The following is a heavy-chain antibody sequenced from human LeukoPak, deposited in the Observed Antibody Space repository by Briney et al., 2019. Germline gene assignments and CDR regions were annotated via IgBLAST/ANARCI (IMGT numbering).Heavy chain of an antibody. D-gene: IGHD2-21*01. Sequence: GASVKVSCKASGYIFTSYGIHWVRQAPGQGLEWMGWISTFYGNTNYARNLQGRVTLTADISTSTAYMELRSLRADDTAVYYCGSPSKEIAGGDYYYYGMDVWGQGTLVTVSS. CDR1: GYIFTSYG. CDR3: GSPSKEIAGGDYYYYGMDV. CDR2: ISTFYGNT. V-gene: IGHV1-18*01. J-gene: IGHJ6*02.